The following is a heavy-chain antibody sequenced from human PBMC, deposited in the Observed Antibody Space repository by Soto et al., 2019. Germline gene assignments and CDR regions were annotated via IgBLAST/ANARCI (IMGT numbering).Heavy chain of an antibody. CDR3: ARVAMGANYYFDY. D-gene: IGHD1-26*01. J-gene: IGHJ4*02. Sequence: EVQLVESGGGVVQPGGSLRLSCAASGFIFSDHYMDWVRQAPGKGLEWVGRSRNKANSYTTEYAASVKGRFTISRDESKNSLYLQMNSLKSEDTAVYYCARVAMGANYYFDYWGQGTVVTVSS. V-gene: IGHV3-72*01. CDR2: SRNKANSYTT. CDR1: GFIFSDHY.